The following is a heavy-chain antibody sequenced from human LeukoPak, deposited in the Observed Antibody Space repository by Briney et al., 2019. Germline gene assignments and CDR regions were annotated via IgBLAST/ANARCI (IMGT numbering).Heavy chain of an antibody. CDR3: AKSSYYDSSGYYREYYFDF. CDR2: ISGSGGST. V-gene: IGHV3-23*01. Sequence: GGSLRLSCAASRFTFSTYGMSWVRQAPGKGLEWVSSISGSGGSTNYADSVKGRFTISRDNSKNTLYLQMNSLRDEDTAVYYCAKSSYYDSSGYYREYYFDFWGQGTLVTVSS. J-gene: IGHJ4*02. CDR1: RFTFSTYG. D-gene: IGHD3-22*01.